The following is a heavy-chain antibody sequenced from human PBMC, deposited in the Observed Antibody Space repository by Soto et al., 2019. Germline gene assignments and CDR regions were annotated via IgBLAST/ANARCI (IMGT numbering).Heavy chain of an antibody. CDR1: GYTFTTYD. D-gene: IGHD3-3*01. V-gene: IGHV1-8*01. Sequence: QVQLVQSGAEVQKPGASVKVSCKASGYTFTTYDINWVRQATGQGLEWMGWMNPNSGDTGYAEKFQGRVTMTRNTAINIAYMELSSLTSEDTAVYYCARGRDYAFWSGLNWFDPWGQGTLVTVSS. J-gene: IGHJ5*02. CDR3: ARGRDYAFWSGLNWFDP. CDR2: MNPNSGDT.